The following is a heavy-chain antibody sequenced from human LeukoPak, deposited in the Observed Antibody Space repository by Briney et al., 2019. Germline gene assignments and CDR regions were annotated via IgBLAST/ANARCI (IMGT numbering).Heavy chain of an antibody. CDR3: ARQSESSGWYGKGFDP. CDR2: IYYSGST. D-gene: IGHD6-19*01. J-gene: IGHJ5*02. Sequence: PSETLSLTCTVSGYSISSGYHWGWIRQPPGKGLEWIGSIYYSGSTYYNPSLKSRVTISVDTSKNQFSLKLSSVTAADTAVYYCARQSESSGWYGKGFDPWGQGTLVTVSS. CDR1: GYSISSGYH. V-gene: IGHV4-38-2*02.